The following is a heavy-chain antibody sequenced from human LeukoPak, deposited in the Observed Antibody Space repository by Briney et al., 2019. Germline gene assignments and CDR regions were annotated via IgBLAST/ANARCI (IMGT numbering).Heavy chain of an antibody. CDR3: ARDALWFGESLRGYYYMDV. J-gene: IGHJ6*03. D-gene: IGHD3-10*01. CDR1: GFMFSTYW. Sequence: PGGSLRLSCGASGFMFSTYWMSWVRQAPGKGLEWVANIKEDGSEKYYVDFVKGRFTISRDNFRKSLYLYTDSLRAEDTAVYYCARDALWFGESLRGYYYMDVWGKGTTVTVSS. V-gene: IGHV3-7*01. CDR2: IKEDGSEK.